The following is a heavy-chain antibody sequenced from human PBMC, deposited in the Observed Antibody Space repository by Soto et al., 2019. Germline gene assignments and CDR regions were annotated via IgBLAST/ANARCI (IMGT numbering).Heavy chain of an antibody. Sequence: QVQLVQSGAEVKKPGASVKVSCKTSGYTSTSYAVHWARQAPGQRLEWMGWINAGNGNTEYSQKFQGRVTFTRDTSASTAHMELSSLRSEDTAVYYCVAVDYGDYWGQGTLVTVSS. CDR2: INAGNGNT. CDR3: VAVDYGDY. V-gene: IGHV1-3*01. CDR1: GYTSTSYA. D-gene: IGHD6-19*01. J-gene: IGHJ4*02.